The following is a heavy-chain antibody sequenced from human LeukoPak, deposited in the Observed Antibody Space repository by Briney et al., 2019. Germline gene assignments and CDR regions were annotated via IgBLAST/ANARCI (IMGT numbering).Heavy chain of an antibody. CDR1: GFTFSNYW. CDR2: INPGGSST. V-gene: IGHV3-74*01. CDR3: ARYYGDYVFDY. D-gene: IGHD4-17*01. J-gene: IGHJ4*02. Sequence: GGSLRLSCAASGFTFSNYWMHWVRQVPGKGLVWVSRINPGGSSTTYADSVKGRFTISRDNSKNTLYLQMNSLRAEDTAVYYCARYYGDYVFDYWGQGTLVTVSS.